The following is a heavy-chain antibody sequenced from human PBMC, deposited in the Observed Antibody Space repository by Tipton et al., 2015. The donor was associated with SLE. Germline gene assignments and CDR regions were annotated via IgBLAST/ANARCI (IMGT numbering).Heavy chain of an antibody. V-gene: IGHV4-38-2*02. Sequence: LRLSCTVSGYSISSGYYWGWIRQPPGKGLEWIGSIYHSGSTYYNPSLKSRVTISVDTSKNQFSLKLSSVTAADTAVYYCARGDGIAAAGLRGRYFDLWGRGTLVTVSS. J-gene: IGHJ2*01. CDR3: ARGDGIAAAGLRGRYFDL. D-gene: IGHD6-13*01. CDR2: IYHSGST. CDR1: GYSISSGYY.